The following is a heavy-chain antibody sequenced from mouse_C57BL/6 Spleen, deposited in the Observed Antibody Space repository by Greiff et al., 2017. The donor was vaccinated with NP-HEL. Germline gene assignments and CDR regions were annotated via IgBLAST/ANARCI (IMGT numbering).Heavy chain of an antibody. CDR2: IYPRDGSP. J-gene: IGHJ4*01. CDR1: GYTFTSYD. CDR3: ARDYYGSSYNAMDY. D-gene: IGHD1-1*01. Sequence: VQRVESGPELVKPGASVKLSCKASGYTFTSYDLNWVKQRPGPGLAWIGWIYPRDGSPKYNEKFKGKATLTVDTSYSTAYMELHSLTSEDSAVYFCARDYYGSSYNAMDYWGQGTSVTVSS. V-gene: IGHV1-85*01.